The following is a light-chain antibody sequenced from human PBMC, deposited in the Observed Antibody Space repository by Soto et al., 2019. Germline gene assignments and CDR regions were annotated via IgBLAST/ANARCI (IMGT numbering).Light chain of an antibody. CDR1: QSISSNY. CDR2: GAS. V-gene: IGKV3-20*01. Sequence: EIVLTQSPGTLSLTPGESATLSCRASQSISSNYLAWYQQKPGQTPRLLVFGASSRATGIPDRFSGSGSGTDFILTISRLEPADFAVYYCQQYGSSPRTFGQGTKVEIK. J-gene: IGKJ1*01. CDR3: QQYGSSPRT.